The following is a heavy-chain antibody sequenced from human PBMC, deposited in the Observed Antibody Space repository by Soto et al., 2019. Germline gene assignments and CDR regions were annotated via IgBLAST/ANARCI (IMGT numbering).Heavy chain of an antibody. D-gene: IGHD3-3*01. CDR1: GDSIKKRNDY. J-gene: IGHJ6*02. V-gene: IGHV4-39*01. Sequence: PSETLSLTCRVSGDSIKKRNDYWGWIRQPPGEGLEWIGSMIYSGNTHYNPSLKSRVSMSIDTAKNQFSLRLTSATAADTGIYYCAILFPPPAKYDYWSAYYGFVRLSNVGSPRVLVWCHGNALTVSS. CDR2: MIYSGNT. CDR3: AILFPPPAKYDYWSAYYGFVRLSNVGSPRVLV.